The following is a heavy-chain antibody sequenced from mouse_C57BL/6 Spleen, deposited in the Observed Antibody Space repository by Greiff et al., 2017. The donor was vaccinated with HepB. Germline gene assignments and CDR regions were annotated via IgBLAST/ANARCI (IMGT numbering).Heavy chain of an antibody. J-gene: IGHJ2*01. CDR2: ISSGSSTI. D-gene: IGHD1-1*01. V-gene: IGHV5-17*01. CDR3: ARGITTVAYYFDY. CDR1: GFTFSDYG. Sequence: VQLQESGGGLVKPGGSLKLSCAASGFTFSDYGMHWVRQAPEKGLEWVAYISSGSSTIYYADTVKGRFTISRDNAKNTLFLQMTSLRSEDTAMYYCARGITTVAYYFDYWGQGTTLTVSS.